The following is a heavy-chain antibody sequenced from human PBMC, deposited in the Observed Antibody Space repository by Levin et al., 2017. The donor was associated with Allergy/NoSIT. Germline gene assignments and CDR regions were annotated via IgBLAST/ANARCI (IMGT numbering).Heavy chain of an antibody. CDR3: ARSPKTGFSAYSRYFYYGMDI. V-gene: IGHV3-30*04. CDR2: ISFDGRNK. J-gene: IGHJ6*02. D-gene: IGHD5-12*01. CDR1: GFPFSKYA. Sequence: PAGGSLRLSCAASGFPFSKYAIHWVRQAPGKGLEWVAVISFDGRNKFYADSVKGRFTISRDNSKNTLDLLISSLRPEDTAVYYCARSPKTGFSAYSRYFYYGMDIWGLGTTVIVSS.